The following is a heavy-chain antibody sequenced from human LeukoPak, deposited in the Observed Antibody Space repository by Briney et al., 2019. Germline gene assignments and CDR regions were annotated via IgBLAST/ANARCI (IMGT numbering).Heavy chain of an antibody. J-gene: IGHJ4*02. Sequence: ASVKVSCKASGYTFTGYYMHWVRQAPGQGLEWMGWINPNSGGTNYAQEFQGRVTMTRDTSISTAYMELSRLRSDDTAVYYCAGLGVWFGEEGPYFDYWGQGTLVTVSS. CDR1: GYTFTGYY. CDR3: AGLGVWFGEEGPYFDY. D-gene: IGHD3-10*01. CDR2: INPNSGGT. V-gene: IGHV1-2*02.